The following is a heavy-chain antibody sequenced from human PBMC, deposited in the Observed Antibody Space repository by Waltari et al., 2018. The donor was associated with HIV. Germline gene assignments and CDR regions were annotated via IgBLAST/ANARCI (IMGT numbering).Heavy chain of an antibody. V-gene: IGHV3-23*01. J-gene: IGHJ4*02. Sequence: EVQLLESGGGLVQPGGSLRLSCAASGLTFGNNDMNWVRQAPGKGLEWVSGISGSGTDRYYAGSVKGRFTISRDNSKNNLFLQMNSLRAEDTAVYYCTGGFTHVSDYWGQGTLVTVSS. CDR2: ISGSGTDR. CDR3: TGGFTHVSDY. CDR1: GLTFGNND. D-gene: IGHD5-12*01.